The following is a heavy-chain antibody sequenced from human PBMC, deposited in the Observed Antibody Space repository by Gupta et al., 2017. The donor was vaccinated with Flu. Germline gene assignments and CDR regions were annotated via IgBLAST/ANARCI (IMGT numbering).Heavy chain of an antibody. J-gene: IGHJ4*02. CDR3: TTDLSNYYDSSGYNDY. V-gene: IGHV3-15*01. CDR2: IKSKIDGGST. CDR1: GLTLAEAW. D-gene: IGHD3-22*01. Sequence: EVQLVESGGGLVKRGGSLRLSGVASGLTLAEAWRGWVRQDRGKGLEWFGRIKSKIDGGSTNDAAPVKGGFTISRDDSKNTIYLQMNSLKTEDTAVYFCTTDLSNYYDSSGYNDYWGQGTLVTVSS.